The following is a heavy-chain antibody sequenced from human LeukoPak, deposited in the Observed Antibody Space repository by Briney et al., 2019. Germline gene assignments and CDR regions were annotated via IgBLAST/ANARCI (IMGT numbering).Heavy chain of an antibody. V-gene: IGHV3-7*03. J-gene: IGHJ4*02. D-gene: IGHD2-2*01. Sequence: GGSLRRSCAASGFTFSTYWMSWVRQAPGKGLEWVATIKQDGNEKHYVDSVKGRFAISRDNAKNSLYLQVDSLRAEDTALYFCVRGCGRSSCPYYFDYWGQGTLVTVSS. CDR1: GFTFSTYW. CDR2: IKQDGNEK. CDR3: VRGCGRSSCPYYFDY.